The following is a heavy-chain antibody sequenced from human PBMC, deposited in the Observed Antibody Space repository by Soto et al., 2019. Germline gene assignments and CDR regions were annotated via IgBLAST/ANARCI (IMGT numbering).Heavy chain of an antibody. CDR3: AGSIYYDSSGYYYRY. V-gene: IGHV3-48*02. D-gene: IGHD3-22*01. CDR2: ISSSSTI. J-gene: IGHJ4*02. CDR1: GFTFSSYS. Sequence: LRLSCAASGFTFSSYSMNWVRQAPGKGLEWVSYISSSSTIYYADSVKGRFTISRDNAKNSLYLQMNRLRDEDTAVYYCAGSIYYDSSGYYYRYWGQGTLVTVSS.